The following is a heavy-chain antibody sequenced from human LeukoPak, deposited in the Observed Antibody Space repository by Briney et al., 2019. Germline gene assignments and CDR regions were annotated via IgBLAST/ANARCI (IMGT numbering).Heavy chain of an antibody. V-gene: IGHV3-20*04. Sequence: GGSLRLSCAASGFTFDDYAMSWVRQAPGKGLEWVSGINWNAGSTGYADSVKGRFTISRDNAKNSLYLQMNGLRVEDTALYYCAKGMATSFDYWGQGTLVTVSS. CDR3: AKGMATSFDY. CDR1: GFTFDDYA. J-gene: IGHJ4*02. D-gene: IGHD5-24*01. CDR2: INWNAGST.